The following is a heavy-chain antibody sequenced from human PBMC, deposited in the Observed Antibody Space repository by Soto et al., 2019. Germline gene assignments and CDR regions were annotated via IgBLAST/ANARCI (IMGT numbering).Heavy chain of an antibody. Sequence: GASVKVSCKVSGYTLTELSIHWVRQAPGKGLEWMGGFDPEDGETIYAQKFQGRVTMTTDTSTSTAYMELRSLRSDDTAVYYCARESSGYYFDYWGQGTLVTVSS. CDR3: ARESSGYYFDY. J-gene: IGHJ4*02. D-gene: IGHD3-22*01. CDR1: GYTLTELS. V-gene: IGHV1-24*01. CDR2: FDPEDGET.